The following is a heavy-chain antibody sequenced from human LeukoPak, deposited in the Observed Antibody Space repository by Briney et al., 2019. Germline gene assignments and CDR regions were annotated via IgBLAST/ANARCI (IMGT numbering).Heavy chain of an antibody. CDR3: ARGVDYDYVWGSYRAYYFDY. Sequence: PGGSLRLSCAASGFTFSSYSMNWVRQAPGKGLEWVSSISSSSSYIYYADSVKGRFTISGDNAKNSLYLQMNSLRAEDTAVYYCARGVDYDYVWGSYRAYYFDYWGQGTLVTVSS. D-gene: IGHD3-16*02. J-gene: IGHJ4*02. CDR1: GFTFSSYS. V-gene: IGHV3-21*01. CDR2: ISSSSSYI.